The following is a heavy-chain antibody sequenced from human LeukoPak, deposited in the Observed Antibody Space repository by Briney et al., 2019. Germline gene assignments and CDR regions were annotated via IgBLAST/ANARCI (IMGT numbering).Heavy chain of an antibody. CDR2: ISSSSSTI. CDR3: ARRTYDSSGYYYLFDY. D-gene: IGHD3-22*01. V-gene: IGHV3-48*04. Sequence: GGSLRLSCAASEFTFSSYSMSWVRQAPGKGLEWVSYISSSSSTIYYADSVKGRFTISRDNAKNSLYLQMNSLRAEDTAVYYCARRTYDSSGYYYLFDYWGQGTLVTVSS. CDR1: EFTFSSYS. J-gene: IGHJ4*02.